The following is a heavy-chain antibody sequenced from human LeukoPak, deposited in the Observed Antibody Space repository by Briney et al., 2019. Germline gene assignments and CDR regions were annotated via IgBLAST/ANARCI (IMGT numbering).Heavy chain of an antibody. CDR2: ISLYNAKT. CDR1: GYTFTSYA. V-gene: IGHV1-18*01. D-gene: IGHD4-17*01. Sequence: ASVKVSCKASGYTFTSYAISWVRQAPGQGLDWMGWISLYNAKTNYAQKLQGRVTMTTDTSTSTAYMELRSLRSDDTAVYYRARGPYGDYGWFDPWGQGTLVTVSS. CDR3: ARGPYGDYGWFDP. J-gene: IGHJ5*02.